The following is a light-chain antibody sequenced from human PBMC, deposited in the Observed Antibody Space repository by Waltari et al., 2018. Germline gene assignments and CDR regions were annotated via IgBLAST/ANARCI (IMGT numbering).Light chain of an antibody. CDR3: QHYYSSPR. J-gene: IGKJ1*01. CDR1: QGIRDA. V-gene: IGKV1-NL1*01. Sequence: DIQMTQSPPSLSASVGDRVTITCRASQGIRDALVWYQPKPGKAPKVLLFAASRLGSGVPSRFSGSGSETDFTLTISSLQPEDFATYYCQHYYSSPRFGQGTKVEI. CDR2: AAS.